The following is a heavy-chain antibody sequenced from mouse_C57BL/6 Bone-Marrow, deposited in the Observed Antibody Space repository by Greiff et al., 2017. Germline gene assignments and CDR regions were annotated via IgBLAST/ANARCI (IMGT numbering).Heavy chain of an antibody. J-gene: IGHJ2*01. Sequence: VQLQQPGAELVKPGASVKLSCKASGYTFTSYWMHWVKQRPGQGLEWIGMIHPTSGSTNYNEKFKSKATLTVDKSSSTAYMQLSSLTSEDSAVYYCARGRETGVDYWGQGTTLTVSS. CDR2: IHPTSGST. CDR1: GYTFTSYW. V-gene: IGHV1-64*01. CDR3: ARGRETGVDY. D-gene: IGHD4-1*01.